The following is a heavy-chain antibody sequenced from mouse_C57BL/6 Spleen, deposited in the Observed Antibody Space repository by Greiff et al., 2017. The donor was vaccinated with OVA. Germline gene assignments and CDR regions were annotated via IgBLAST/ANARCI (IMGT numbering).Heavy chain of an antibody. CDR1: GYTFTDYN. Sequence: DVHLVESGPELVKPGASVKIPCKASGYTFTDYNMDWVKQSHGKSLEWIGDINPNNGGTIYNQKFKGKATLTVDKSSSTAYMELRSLTSEDTAVYYCARKEDYAMDYWGQGTSVTVSA. CDR2: INPNNGGT. CDR3: ARKEDYAMDY. J-gene: IGHJ4*01. V-gene: IGHV1-18*01.